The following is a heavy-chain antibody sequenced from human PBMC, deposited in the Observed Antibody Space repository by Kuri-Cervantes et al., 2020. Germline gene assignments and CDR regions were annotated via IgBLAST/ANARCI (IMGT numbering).Heavy chain of an antibody. D-gene: IGHD4-17*01. J-gene: IGHJ6*02. CDR3: ARETNIYGDYGNYYGMDV. CDR1: GFTFGSFA. CDR2: ISYDGSSK. Sequence: GESLKISCAASGFTFGSFAMHWVRQAPGKGLEWVAVISYDGSSKYDADSVKGRFTISRDNSKNTLYLQMNSLRAEDTAEYYCARETNIYGDYGNYYGMDVWGQGTTVTVSS. V-gene: IGHV3-30-3*01.